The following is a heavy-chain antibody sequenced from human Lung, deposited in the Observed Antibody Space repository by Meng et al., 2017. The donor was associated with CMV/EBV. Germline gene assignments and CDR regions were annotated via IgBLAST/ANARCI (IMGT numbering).Heavy chain of an antibody. V-gene: IGHV4-30-4*08. Sequence: QVQLQGPGPGLVTPSPNLSLTGTVSGGSISSGDYYWSWIRQPPGKGLEWIGYIYYSGSTYYNPSLKSRVTISVDTSKNQFSLKLSSVTAADTAVYYCARALDTAMVTFDYWGQGTLVTVSS. CDR3: ARALDTAMVTFDY. J-gene: IGHJ4*02. CDR1: GGSISSGDYY. CDR2: IYYSGST. D-gene: IGHD5-18*01.